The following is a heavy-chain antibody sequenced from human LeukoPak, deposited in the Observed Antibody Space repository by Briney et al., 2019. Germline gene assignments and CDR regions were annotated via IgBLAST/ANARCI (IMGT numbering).Heavy chain of an antibody. CDR1: GFTFSDAW. Sequence: PGGSLRLSCVGSGFTFSDAWMTWVRQAPGKGLEWGSRIKSKIDGGTIDYAEHVKGRFTISRDDSRNTLYLQMSSLTTEDTAVYYCTSRRQDGWWGQGTLVTVS. J-gene: IGHJ4*02. CDR2: IKSKIDGGTI. V-gene: IGHV3-15*01. CDR3: TSRRQDGW. D-gene: IGHD2-15*01.